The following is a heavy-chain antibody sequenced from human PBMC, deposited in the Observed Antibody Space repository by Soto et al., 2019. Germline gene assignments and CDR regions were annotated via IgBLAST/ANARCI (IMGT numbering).Heavy chain of an antibody. Sequence: SETLSLTCTVSGGSISSYYWSWIRQPPGKGLEWIGYIYYSGSTNYNPSLKSRVTISVDTSKNQFSLKLSSVTAADTAFYYCAKALYGSSSSPIDHWGQGTLVTVSS. D-gene: IGHD6-13*01. V-gene: IGHV4-59*01. CDR3: AKALYGSSSSPIDH. CDR1: GGSISSYY. CDR2: IYYSGST. J-gene: IGHJ1*01.